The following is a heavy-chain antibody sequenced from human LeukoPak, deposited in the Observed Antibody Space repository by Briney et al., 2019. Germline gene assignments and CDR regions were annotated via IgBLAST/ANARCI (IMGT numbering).Heavy chain of an antibody. CDR1: GFTFSSYS. CDR3: ARDPGRGGTADMDY. J-gene: IGHJ4*02. CDR2: ISSSSSYI. V-gene: IGHV3-21*01. Sequence: GGSLRLSCAASGFTFSSYSMNWVRQAPGKGLEWVSSISSSSSYIYYADSVKGRFTISRDNAKNSLYLQMNSLRAEDTAVYYCARDPGRGGTADMDYWGQGTLVTVSS. D-gene: IGHD1/OR15-1a*01.